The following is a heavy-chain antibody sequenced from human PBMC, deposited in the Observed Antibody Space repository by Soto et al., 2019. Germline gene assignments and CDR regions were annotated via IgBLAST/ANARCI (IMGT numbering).Heavy chain of an antibody. Sequence: PGGSLRLSCAASGFTFSSYSMNWVRQAPGKGLEWVSSISSSSSYIYYADSVKGRFTISRDNAKNSLYLQMNSLRAEDTAVYYCARGLGGYCSGGSCRLFDPWGQGTLVTVSS. V-gene: IGHV3-21*01. D-gene: IGHD2-15*01. J-gene: IGHJ5*02. CDR3: ARGLGGYCSGGSCRLFDP. CDR2: ISSSSSYI. CDR1: GFTFSSYS.